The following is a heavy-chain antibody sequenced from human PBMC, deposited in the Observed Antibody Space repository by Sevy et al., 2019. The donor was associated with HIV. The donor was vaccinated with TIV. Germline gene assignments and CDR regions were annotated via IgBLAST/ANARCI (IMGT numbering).Heavy chain of an antibody. Sequence: SETLSLTCTVSGGSISSYYWSWIRQPPGKGLEWIGYIYYSGSTNYNPSLKSRVTISVDTSKNQFSLKLSSVTAADTAVYYCARDKSDSSGYYMDYWGQGTLVTVSS. V-gene: IGHV4-59*01. D-gene: IGHD3-22*01. CDR3: ARDKSDSSGYYMDY. CDR1: GGSISSYY. CDR2: IYYSGST. J-gene: IGHJ4*02.